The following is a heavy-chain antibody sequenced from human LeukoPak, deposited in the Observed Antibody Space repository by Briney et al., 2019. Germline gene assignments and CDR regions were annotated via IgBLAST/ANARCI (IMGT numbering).Heavy chain of an antibody. V-gene: IGHV3-49*03. Sequence: GGSLRLSCTTSGFTFGDYTMSWFRQAPGKGLELVGLVRSKAYGGSTEYAASVKGRFTVSRDDSKSIAYLQMNSLKTEDTAVYYCARGAMAGIHGWFDPWGQGSLVTVSS. D-gene: IGHD6-19*01. J-gene: IGHJ5*02. CDR1: GFTFGDYT. CDR2: VRSKAYGGST. CDR3: ARGAMAGIHGWFDP.